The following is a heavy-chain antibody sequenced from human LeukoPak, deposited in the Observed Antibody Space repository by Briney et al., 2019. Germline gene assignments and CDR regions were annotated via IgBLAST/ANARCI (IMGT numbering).Heavy chain of an antibody. CDR2: IYYSGST. J-gene: IGHJ4*02. D-gene: IGHD5-12*01. Sequence: PSETLSLTCTVSGGSISSYYWSWIRQPPGKGLDWIGYIYYSGSTNYNPSLKSRVTISVDTSKNQFSLKLSSVTAADTAVYYCARGAAVRYSGYDSDYWGQGTLVTVSS. CDR3: ARGAAVRYSGYDSDY. CDR1: GGSISSYY. V-gene: IGHV4-59*01.